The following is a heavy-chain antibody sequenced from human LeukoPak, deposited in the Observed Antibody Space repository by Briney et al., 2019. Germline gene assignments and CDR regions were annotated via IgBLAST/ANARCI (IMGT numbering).Heavy chain of an antibody. CDR3: ARGFDQYSSGWCSY. V-gene: IGHV1-8*01. Sequence: ASVKVSCKASGYTFTSYDINWVRQAPEQGLEWMGWMNPNSGNTGYAQKFQGRVTMTRNTSISTAYMELSSLRSEDTAVYYCARGFDQYSSGWCSYWGQGTLVTVSS. J-gene: IGHJ4*02. CDR2: MNPNSGNT. D-gene: IGHD6-19*01. CDR1: GYTFTSYD.